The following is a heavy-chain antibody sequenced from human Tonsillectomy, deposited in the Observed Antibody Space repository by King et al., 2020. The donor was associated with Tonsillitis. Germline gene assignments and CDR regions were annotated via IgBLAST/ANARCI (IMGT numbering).Heavy chain of an antibody. CDR1: GFSFSNYT. CDR3: ARGRAMVTLGYACDI. Sequence: VQLVESGGGLVKPGGSLKLSCAASGFSFSNYTMNWVRQAPGKGLEWVSCISGGSGYIYYADSVKGRFTLSRDNAENSLSLQMNSLRDEVTAVYYCARGRAMVTLGYACDIWGQGTVVTVAS. J-gene: IGHJ3*02. CDR2: ISGGSGYI. V-gene: IGHV3-21*01. D-gene: IGHD5-18*01.